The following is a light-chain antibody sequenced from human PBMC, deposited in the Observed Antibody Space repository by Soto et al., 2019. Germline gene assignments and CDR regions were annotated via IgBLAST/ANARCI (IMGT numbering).Light chain of an antibody. Sequence: IVMTQSPATLSVSPWERATLSCRTSQSVRSSHLAWCQQKPGQAPRLLIYGASSRATGIPDRFSGSGSGTDFTLTISRLEPEDFAVYHCQQYSSSPLTFGGGTKVDIK. J-gene: IGKJ4*01. CDR1: QSVRSSH. V-gene: IGKV3-20*01. CDR3: QQYSSSPLT. CDR2: GAS.